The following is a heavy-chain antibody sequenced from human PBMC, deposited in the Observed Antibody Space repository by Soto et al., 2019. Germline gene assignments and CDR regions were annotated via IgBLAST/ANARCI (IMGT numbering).Heavy chain of an antibody. J-gene: IGHJ1*01. CDR3: ARGGLTVDTAMGVGK. Sequence: ASVKVSCKASGGTFSSYTISWVRQAPGQGLEWMGRIIPILGIANYAQKFQGRVTITTDKSTSTAYMELSSLRSDDTAVYYCARGGLTVDTAMGVGKWGQGTLVTVSS. V-gene: IGHV1-69*02. D-gene: IGHD5-18*01. CDR2: IIPILGIA. CDR1: GGTFSSYT.